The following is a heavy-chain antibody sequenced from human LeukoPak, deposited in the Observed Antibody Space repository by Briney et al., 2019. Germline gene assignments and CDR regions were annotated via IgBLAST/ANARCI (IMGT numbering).Heavy chain of an antibody. CDR1: GGSIITTSYY. Sequence: SETLSLTCTVSGGSIITTSYYWGWIRQRPEKGLEWIGSIYYSGNTYYNPSLKSRVTISVDTSKIQFSLKLSSMTAADTAVYYCARLTSTLTMDYWGQGTLVTVSS. V-gene: IGHV4-39*01. J-gene: IGHJ4*02. CDR2: IYYSGNT. CDR3: ARLTSTLTMDY. D-gene: IGHD3-16*01.